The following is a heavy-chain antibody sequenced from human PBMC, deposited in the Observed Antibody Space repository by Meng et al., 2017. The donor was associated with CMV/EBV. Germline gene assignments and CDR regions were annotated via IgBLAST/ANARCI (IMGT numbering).Heavy chain of an antibody. Sequence: GESLKISCAASGFTFSSYSMNWVRQAPGEGLEWVSSISSSSSYIYYADSVKGRFTISRDNAKNSLYLQMNSLRAEDTAVYYCARVYLNYYDSSGYPDYWGQGTLVTVSS. CDR3: ARVYLNYYDSSGYPDY. V-gene: IGHV3-21*01. CDR2: ISSSSSYI. D-gene: IGHD3-22*01. J-gene: IGHJ4*02. CDR1: GFTFSSYS.